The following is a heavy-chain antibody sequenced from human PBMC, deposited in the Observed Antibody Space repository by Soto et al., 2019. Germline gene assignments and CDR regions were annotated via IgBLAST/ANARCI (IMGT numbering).Heavy chain of an antibody. Sequence: SETLSLTCTVSGGSISSGDYYWSWIRQPPGKGLEWIGYIYYSGSTYYNPSLKSRVTVSVDTSKTQFSLKLSSVTAADPAVYYCDRESYYYYYVMDVWGQGTTVTGFS. CDR1: GGSISSGDYY. CDR3: DRESYYYYYVMDV. D-gene: IGHD2-21*01. CDR2: IYYSGST. V-gene: IGHV4-30-4*02. J-gene: IGHJ6*02.